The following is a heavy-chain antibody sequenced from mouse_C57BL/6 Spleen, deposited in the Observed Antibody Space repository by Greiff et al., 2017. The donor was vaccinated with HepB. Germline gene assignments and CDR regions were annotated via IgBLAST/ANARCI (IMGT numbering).Heavy chain of an antibody. Sequence: LQQSGTSVKLSCKASGYTFTSYWMHWVKQRPGQGLEWIGVIDPSDSYTNYNQKFKGKATLTVDTSSSTAYMQLSSLTSEDSAVYYCASQGYGSSYWWYFDVWGTGTTVTVSS. V-gene: IGHV1-59*01. J-gene: IGHJ1*03. CDR1: GYTFTSYW. CDR2: IDPSDSYT. CDR3: ASQGYGSSYWWYFDV. D-gene: IGHD1-1*01.